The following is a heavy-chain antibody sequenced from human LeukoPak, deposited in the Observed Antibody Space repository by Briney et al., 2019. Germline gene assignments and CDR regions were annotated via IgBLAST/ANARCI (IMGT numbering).Heavy chain of an antibody. CDR2: IYYSGST. Sequence: SETLSLTCTVSGGSISSGGYYWRWIRQHPGKGLEWIGYIYYSGSTYYNPSLKSRVTISVDTSKNQFSLKLSSVTAADTAVYYCARERGGGIYYYYMDVWGKGTTVTVSS. V-gene: IGHV4-31*03. CDR3: ARERGGGIYYYYMDV. CDR1: GGSISSGGYY. J-gene: IGHJ6*03. D-gene: IGHD3-10*01.